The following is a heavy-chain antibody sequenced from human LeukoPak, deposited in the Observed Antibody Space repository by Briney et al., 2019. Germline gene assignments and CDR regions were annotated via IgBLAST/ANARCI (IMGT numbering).Heavy chain of an antibody. CDR3: VSSYGGYVLDY. CDR1: GGSVSSGIYY. J-gene: IGHJ4*02. CDR2: IYYSGIT. Sequence: SETLSLTCTVSGGSVSSGIYYWSWIRQPPVKGLEWIGYIYYSGITNYNPSLKSRVTISVDTSKTQFSLNLSSVTAAETAVYYCVSSYGGYVLDYWGQGTMAIVSS. V-gene: IGHV4-61*01. D-gene: IGHD5-12*01.